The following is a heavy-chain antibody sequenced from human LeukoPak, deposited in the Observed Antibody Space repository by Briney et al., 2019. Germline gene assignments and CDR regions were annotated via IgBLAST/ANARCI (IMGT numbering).Heavy chain of an antibody. D-gene: IGHD3-22*01. CDR1: GGSISSGSYY. Sequence: SETLSLTCTVSGGSISSGSYYWSWIRQPAGKGLEWIGRIYTSGSTNYNPPLKSRVTISEDTSKNQFSLKLSSVTAADTAVYYCARVDYYDRVDYWGQGTPGHRLL. CDR3: ARVDYYDRVDY. CDR2: IYTSGST. V-gene: IGHV4-61*02. J-gene: IGHJ4*02.